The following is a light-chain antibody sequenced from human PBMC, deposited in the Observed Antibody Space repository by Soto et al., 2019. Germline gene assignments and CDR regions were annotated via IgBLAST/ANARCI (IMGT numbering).Light chain of an antibody. V-gene: IGKV3-15*01. J-gene: IGKJ4*01. CDR3: QQYNNWPWLT. CDR2: GAS. Sequence: EIVMTQSPATLSVSPGERATLSCRASQSVSSNLAWYQQKPGQAPRLLIYGASTRATGIPARFSGSVSGTEFTLTITSLQSEDFAVYYCQQYNNWPWLTFGGGTKVEIK. CDR1: QSVSSN.